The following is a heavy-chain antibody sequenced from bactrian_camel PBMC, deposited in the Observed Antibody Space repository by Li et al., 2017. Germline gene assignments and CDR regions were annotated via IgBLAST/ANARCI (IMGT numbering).Heavy chain of an antibody. D-gene: IGHD6*01. CDR2: INSGGGST. CDR1: GFTFKTHA. V-gene: IGHV3S40*01. J-gene: IGHJ4*01. CDR3: AKVGDGGGWAEYNY. Sequence: DVQLVESGGGVVPPGTSLRLSCVASGFTFKTHAMSWVRQAPGKGIEWVSTINSGGGSTYYADSVKGRFTISRDNAKNTVHLQLNSLKTEDMAMYYCAKVGDGGGWAEYNYWGQGTQVTVS.